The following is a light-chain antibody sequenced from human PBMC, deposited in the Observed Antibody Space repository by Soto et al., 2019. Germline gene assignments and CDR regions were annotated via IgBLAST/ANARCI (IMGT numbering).Light chain of an antibody. V-gene: IGLV1-51*01. J-gene: IGLJ2*01. CDR1: SSNIGNNY. CDR2: DNN. Sequence: QSVLTQPPSVSAAPGQKVTISCSGSSSNIGNNYVSWYQQLPGTAPKLLIYDNNKRPSGIPDRFSGSKSGTSATLGITGLQTGDEADYYCGTWDSSLIVVVFGGGTQLTVL. CDR3: GTWDSSLIVVV.